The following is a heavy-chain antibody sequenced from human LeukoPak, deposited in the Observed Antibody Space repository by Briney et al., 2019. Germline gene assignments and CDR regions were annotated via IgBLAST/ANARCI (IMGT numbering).Heavy chain of an antibody. CDR3: AKHGSGSLFCFDY. J-gene: IGHJ4*02. CDR1: GFTFRNCA. D-gene: IGHD3-10*01. Sequence: TGGSLRLSCAASGFTFRNCAMSWVRQAPGKGLEWVSGISGTGYNTYYADSVKGRFTISRDNSKNTLYLQMNSLGAEDTAVYYCAKHGSGSLFCFDYWGQRTLVTVSS. CDR2: ISGTGYNT. V-gene: IGHV3-23*01.